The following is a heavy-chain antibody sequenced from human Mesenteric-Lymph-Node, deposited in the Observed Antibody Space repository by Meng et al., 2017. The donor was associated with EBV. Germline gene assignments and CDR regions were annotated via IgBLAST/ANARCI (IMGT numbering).Heavy chain of an antibody. CDR3: AKDRAGLRGIFDY. CDR1: GFMFSDSH. J-gene: IGHJ4*02. V-gene: IGHV3-11*01. CDR2: ISSSGDTI. Sequence: QVQLVESGGGLVKPGGSLRLSCAASGFMFSDSHMTWIRQAPGKGTEWLSYISSSGDTIYYAGSVKGRFTISRDNAKDSLYLQMNSLRAEDTAVYYCAKDRAGLRGIFDYWGQGTLVTVSS. D-gene: IGHD3-10*01.